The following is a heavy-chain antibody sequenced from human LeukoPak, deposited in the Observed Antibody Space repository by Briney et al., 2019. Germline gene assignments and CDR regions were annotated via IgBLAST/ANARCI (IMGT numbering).Heavy chain of an antibody. V-gene: IGHV3-64*01. CDR2: ISSNGGST. D-gene: IGHD6-13*01. Sequence: PGGSLRLSWAASGFTFSSYAMHWVRQAPGKGLEYVSAISSNGGSTYYANSVKGRFTISRDNSKNTLYLQMGSLRAEDMAVYYCARDLGYSSSWFDYWGQGTLVTVSS. J-gene: IGHJ4*02. CDR1: GFTFSSYA. CDR3: ARDLGYSSSWFDY.